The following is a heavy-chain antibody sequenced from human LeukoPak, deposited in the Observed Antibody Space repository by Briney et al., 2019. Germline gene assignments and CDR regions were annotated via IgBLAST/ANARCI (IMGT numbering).Heavy chain of an antibody. CDR1: GYTFTGYY. Sequence: ASVKVSCKASGYTFTGYYMHWVRQAPGQGLEWMGWINPNSGGTNYAQKFQGRVTMTRDTSISTAYMELSRLRSDDTAVYYRARDKGSAAGTLDYWGQGTLVTVSS. CDR2: INPNSGGT. J-gene: IGHJ4*02. D-gene: IGHD6-13*01. V-gene: IGHV1-2*02. CDR3: ARDKGSAAGTLDY.